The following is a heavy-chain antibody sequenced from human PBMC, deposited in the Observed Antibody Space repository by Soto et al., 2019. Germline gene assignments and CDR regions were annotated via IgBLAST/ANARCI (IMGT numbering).Heavy chain of an antibody. V-gene: IGHV3-74*01. J-gene: IGHJ5*02. CDR1: GFTFSSYW. D-gene: IGHD6-13*01. CDR2: INSDGSRT. Sequence: EVQLVESGGGLVQPGESLRLSCAASGFTFSSYWMHWVRQAPGKGLVWVSRINSDGSRTNYADSVKGRFTVSRDNAKNTQYLHMNSLRAEDTAVYYCARVLTGSWNLFDPWGQGTMVTVSS. CDR3: ARVLTGSWNLFDP.